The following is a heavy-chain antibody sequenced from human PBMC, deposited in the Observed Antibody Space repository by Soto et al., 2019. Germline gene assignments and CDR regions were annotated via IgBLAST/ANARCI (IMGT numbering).Heavy chain of an antibody. Sequence: EVQLVESGGGLVQPGGSLRLSCVASGFTFSSYWMSWVRQAPGKGLEWVANIKQDGSEQYYVDSVKGRFTVSRDNAKNSLYLQMNSLRVDDTAVYYCARDRDTSSSSWYFSLDYWGQGTLVT. CDR2: IKQDGSEQ. J-gene: IGHJ4*02. V-gene: IGHV3-7*01. CDR3: ARDRDTSSSSWYFSLDY. CDR1: GFTFSSYW. D-gene: IGHD6-13*01.